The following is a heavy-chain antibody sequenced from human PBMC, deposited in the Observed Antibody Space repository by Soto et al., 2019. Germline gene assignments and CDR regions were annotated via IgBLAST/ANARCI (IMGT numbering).Heavy chain of an antibody. J-gene: IGHJ3*02. CDR3: AADKYYYDSSGYYPHDAFDI. V-gene: IGHV1-58*01. Sequence: GASVKVSCKASGFTFTSSAVQWVRQARGQRLEWIGWIVVGSGNTNYAQKFQERVTITRDMSTSTAYMELSSLRSEDTAVYYCAADKYYYDSSGYYPHDAFDIWGQGTMVTVSS. CDR1: GFTFTSSA. D-gene: IGHD3-22*01. CDR2: IVVGSGNT.